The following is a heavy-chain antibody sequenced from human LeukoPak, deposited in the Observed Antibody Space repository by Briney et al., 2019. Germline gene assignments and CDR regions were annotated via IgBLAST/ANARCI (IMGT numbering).Heavy chain of an antibody. Sequence: ASVKVSCKASGYTFTGYYMHWVRQAPGQGLEWMGWINPNSGGTNYAQKFQGRVTITRDTSASTAYMELSSLKSEDTAVYYCARDFYGDYFFDYWGQGTLVTVSS. J-gene: IGHJ4*02. V-gene: IGHV1-2*02. CDR1: GYTFTGYY. D-gene: IGHD4-17*01. CDR2: INPNSGGT. CDR3: ARDFYGDYFFDY.